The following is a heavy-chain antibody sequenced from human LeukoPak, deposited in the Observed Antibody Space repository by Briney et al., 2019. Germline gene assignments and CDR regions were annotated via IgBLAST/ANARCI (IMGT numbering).Heavy chain of an antibody. D-gene: IGHD6-19*01. CDR3: ARDLRVGYSSGWYEYNY. V-gene: IGHV3-30*04. Sequence: PGGSLRLSCATSGFTFTDYAMHWVRQAPGKGLEWVAVISYDGSNKYYADSVKGRFTISRDNSKNTLYLQMNSLRAEDTAVYYCARDLRVGYSSGWYEYNYWGQGTLVTVSS. CDR1: GFTFTDYA. J-gene: IGHJ4*02. CDR2: ISYDGSNK.